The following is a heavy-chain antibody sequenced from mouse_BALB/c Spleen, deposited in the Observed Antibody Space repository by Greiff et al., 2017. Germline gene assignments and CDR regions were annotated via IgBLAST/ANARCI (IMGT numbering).Heavy chain of an antibody. Sequence: EVKLLESGPGLVKPSQSLSLTCTVTGYSITSDYAWNWIRQFPGNKLEWMGYISYRGSTSYNPSLKSRISITRDTSKNQFFLQLNSVTTEDTATYYCARSDRYDAMDYWGQGTSVTVSS. CDR3: ARSDRYDAMDY. J-gene: IGHJ4*01. D-gene: IGHD2-14*01. CDR2: ISYRGST. CDR1: GYSITSDYA. V-gene: IGHV3-2*02.